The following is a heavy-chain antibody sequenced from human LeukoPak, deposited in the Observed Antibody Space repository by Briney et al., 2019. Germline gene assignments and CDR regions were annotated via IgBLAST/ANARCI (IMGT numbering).Heavy chain of an antibody. CDR2: IYSGGNT. Sequence: GGSLRLSCAASGLIVSSTYLTWVRQAPGKGLEWVSDIYSGGNTYYGDSVKGRFTISRDNSKNTLYLQMNSLRAEDTAVYYCARADCSSSTCYLRRSWFDPWGQGTLVTVSS. V-gene: IGHV3-53*01. J-gene: IGHJ5*02. CDR3: ARADCSSSTCYLRRSWFDP. CDR1: GLIVSSTY. D-gene: IGHD2-2*01.